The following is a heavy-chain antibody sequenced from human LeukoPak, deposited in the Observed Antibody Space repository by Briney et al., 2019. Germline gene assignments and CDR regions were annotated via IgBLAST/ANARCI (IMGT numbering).Heavy chain of an antibody. J-gene: IGHJ4*02. V-gene: IGHV3-30*03. D-gene: IGHD2-2*01. Sequence: GGSLRLSCAASGFTFSSYGMHWVRQAPGKGLEWVAVISYDGSNKYYADSVKGRFTISRDNAKNSLYLQMNSLRAEDTAIYYCARITGTIDCSSATCPADYWGQGTLVTVSS. CDR1: GFTFSSYG. CDR2: ISYDGSNK. CDR3: ARITGTIDCSSATCPADY.